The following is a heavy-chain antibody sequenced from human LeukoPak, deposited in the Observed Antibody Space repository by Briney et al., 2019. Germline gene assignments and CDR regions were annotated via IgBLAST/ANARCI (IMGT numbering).Heavy chain of an antibody. CDR1: GFTFSSYA. D-gene: IGHD6-19*01. CDR3: ARTRTGYSSGWYWDY. V-gene: IGHV3-30-3*01. CDR2: ISYDGSNK. Sequence: QPGGSLRLSCAASGFTFSSYAMHWVRQAPGKGLEWVAVISYDGSNKYYADSVKGRFTISRDNSKNTLYLQMNSLRAEDTAVYYCARTRTGYSSGWYWDYWGQGTLVTVSS. J-gene: IGHJ4*02.